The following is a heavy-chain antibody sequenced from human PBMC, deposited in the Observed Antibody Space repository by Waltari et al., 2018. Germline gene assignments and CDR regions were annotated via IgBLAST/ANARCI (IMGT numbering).Heavy chain of an antibody. J-gene: IGHJ6*03. CDR2: KSYDGRNT. V-gene: IGHV3-30*04. Sequence: QEQLVESGGGVVQPGRSLRLSCADSAFTFTSYAFYWVRRAPGKGLEWVEAKSYDGRNTYYANSVKGRFTISRDNSKNPLYLQMNSLRTEDTAVYYCARNGDRRYHYSHMDVWGKGTTVTVSS. CDR3: ARNGDRRYHYSHMDV. D-gene: IGHD3-10*01. CDR1: AFTFTSYA.